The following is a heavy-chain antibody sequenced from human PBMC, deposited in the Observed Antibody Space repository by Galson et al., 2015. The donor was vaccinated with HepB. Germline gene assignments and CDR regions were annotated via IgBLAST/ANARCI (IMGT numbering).Heavy chain of an antibody. CDR1: GFTFSSYA. Sequence: SLRLSCAASGFTFSSYAMSWVRQAPGKGLEWVPAISGSGGSTYYADSVKGRFTISRDNSKNTLYLQMNSLRAEDTAVYYCAKDPLRYFDWLLPDDAFDIWGQGTMVTVSS. CDR2: ISGSGGST. V-gene: IGHV3-23*01. CDR3: AKDPLRYFDWLLPDDAFDI. J-gene: IGHJ3*02. D-gene: IGHD3-9*01.